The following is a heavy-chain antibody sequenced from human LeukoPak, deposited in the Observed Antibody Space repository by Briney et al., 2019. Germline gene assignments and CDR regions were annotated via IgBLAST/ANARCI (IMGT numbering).Heavy chain of an antibody. CDR1: GYSISSGYY. CDR3: GRVREVWYSSSWHDAFDI. Sequence: PSETLSLTCAVSGYSISSGYYWGWIRQPPGKGLEWIGSIYHSGSTYYNPSLKSRVTISVDTSKNQFSLKLSSVTAADTAVYYCGRVREVWYSSSWHDAFDIWGQGTMVTVSS. D-gene: IGHD6-13*01. CDR2: IYHSGST. V-gene: IGHV4-38-2*01. J-gene: IGHJ3*02.